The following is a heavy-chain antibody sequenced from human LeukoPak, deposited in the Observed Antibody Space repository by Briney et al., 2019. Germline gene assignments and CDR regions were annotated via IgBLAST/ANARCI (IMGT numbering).Heavy chain of an antibody. CDR2: ISYDGSNK. Sequence: GGSLRLSCAAPGFTFSSYGMHWVRQAPGKGLEWVAVISYDGSNKYYADSVKGRFTISRDNSKNTLYLQMNSLRAEDTAVYYCAKSSEEQWLVPFDYWGKGTLVTVSS. V-gene: IGHV3-30*18. CDR1: GFTFSSYG. D-gene: IGHD6-19*01. CDR3: AKSSEEQWLVPFDY. J-gene: IGHJ4*02.